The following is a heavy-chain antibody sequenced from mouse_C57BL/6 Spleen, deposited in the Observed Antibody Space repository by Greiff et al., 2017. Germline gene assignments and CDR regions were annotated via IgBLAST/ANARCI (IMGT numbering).Heavy chain of an antibody. CDR2: IYPGSGNT. Sequence: QVQLQQSGAELVRPGASVKLSCKASGYTFTDYYINWVKQRPGQGLEWIARIYPGSGNTYYNEKFKGKATLTAEKSSSTAYMQLSSLTSEDSAVYFGAREGLYYFDYWGQGTTLTVSS. CDR1: GYTFTDYY. J-gene: IGHJ2*01. D-gene: IGHD1-1*02. V-gene: IGHV1-76*01. CDR3: AREGLYYFDY.